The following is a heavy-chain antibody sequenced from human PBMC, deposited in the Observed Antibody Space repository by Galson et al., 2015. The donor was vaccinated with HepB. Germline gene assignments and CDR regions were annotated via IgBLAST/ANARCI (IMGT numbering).Heavy chain of an antibody. D-gene: IGHD2-8*01. CDR3: ARDSGNGGSQD. CDR2: IWYDGTYQ. V-gene: IGHV3-33*01. J-gene: IGHJ4*02. Sequence: SLRLSCAASGFIFSNYGMQWVRQAPGKGLEWVAHIWYDGTYQYYADSVKGRFTISRDNAKNTLFLQMNSLRAEDTAVYYCARDSGNGGSQDWGQGTLVSVSS. CDR1: GFIFSNYG.